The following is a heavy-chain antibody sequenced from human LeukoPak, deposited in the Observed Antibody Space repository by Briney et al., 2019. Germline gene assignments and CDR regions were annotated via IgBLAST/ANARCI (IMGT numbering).Heavy chain of an antibody. CDR2: INHSGST. J-gene: IGHJ4*02. D-gene: IGHD3-22*01. Sequence: PSETLSLTCAVYGGSFSGYYWSWIRQPPGKGLEWIGEINHSGSTNYNPSLKSRVTISVDTSKNQFSLELSSVTAADTAVYYCARDKRPNHYYDIGSHFDYWGQGTLVTVSS. CDR1: GGSFSGYY. CDR3: ARDKRPNHYYDIGSHFDY. V-gene: IGHV4-34*01.